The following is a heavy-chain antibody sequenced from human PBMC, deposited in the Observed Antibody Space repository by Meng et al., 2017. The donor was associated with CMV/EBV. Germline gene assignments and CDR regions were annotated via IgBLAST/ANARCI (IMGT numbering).Heavy chain of an antibody. J-gene: IGHJ4*02. CDR2: ISSSSTTI. CDR1: GFTFSDYY. D-gene: IGHD3-22*01. V-gene: IGHV3-11*04. CDR3: ASTPQYYSDGSGYLVSGGN. Sequence: GESLKISCAASGFTFSDYYMSWIRQAPGKGLEWVSYISSSSTTIYYADSVKGRFTISRDNVKYSLYLQMKNLRAQDTAVYYCASTPQYYSDGSGYLVSGGNWGQGTLVTVSS.